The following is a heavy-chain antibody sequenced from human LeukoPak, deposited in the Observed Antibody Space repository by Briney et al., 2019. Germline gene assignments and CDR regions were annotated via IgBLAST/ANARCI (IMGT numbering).Heavy chain of an antibody. CDR2: IYYSGST. CDR1: GGSISSSSYY. V-gene: IGHV4-39*01. Sequence: PSETLSLTCTVSGGSISSSSYYWGWIRQPPGKGLERIGSIYYSGSTYYNPSLKSRVTISVDTSKNQFSLKLSSVTAADTAVYYCARPSYGSGSYYFDYWGQGTLVTVSS. CDR3: ARPSYGSGSYYFDY. D-gene: IGHD3-10*01. J-gene: IGHJ4*02.